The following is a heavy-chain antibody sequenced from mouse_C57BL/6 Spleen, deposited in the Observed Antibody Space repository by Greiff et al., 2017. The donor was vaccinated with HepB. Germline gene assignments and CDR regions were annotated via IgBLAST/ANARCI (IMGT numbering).Heavy chain of an antibody. Sequence: QVQLQQPGAELVRPGSSVKLSCKASGYTFTSYWMHWVKQRPIQGLEWIGNIDPSDSETHYNQKFKDKATLTVDKSSSTAYMQLSSLTSEDSAVYYCARHDGYYPYYFDYWGQGTTLTVSS. CDR1: GYTFTSYW. J-gene: IGHJ2*01. D-gene: IGHD2-3*01. CDR3: ARHDGYYPYYFDY. CDR2: IDPSDSET. V-gene: IGHV1-52*01.